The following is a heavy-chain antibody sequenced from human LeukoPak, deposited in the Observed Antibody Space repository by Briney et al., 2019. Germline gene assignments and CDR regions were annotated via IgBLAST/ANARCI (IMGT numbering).Heavy chain of an antibody. J-gene: IGHJ4*02. V-gene: IGHV4-34*01. CDR2: INHSGST. CDR3: ARGSYDSSGYYPYFDY. CDR1: GGSFSGYY. D-gene: IGHD3-22*01. Sequence: SETLSLTCAVYGGSFSGYYRSWIRQPPGKGLEWIGEINHSGSTNYNPSLKSRVTISVDTSKNRFSLKLSSVTAADTAVYYCARGSYDSSGYYPYFDYWGQGTLVTVSS.